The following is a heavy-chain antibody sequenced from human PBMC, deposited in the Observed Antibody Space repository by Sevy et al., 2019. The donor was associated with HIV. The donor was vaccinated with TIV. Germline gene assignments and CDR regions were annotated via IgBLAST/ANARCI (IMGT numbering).Heavy chain of an antibody. J-gene: IGHJ4*02. CDR1: GIAFSTYA. Sequence: GGSLRLSCAASGIAFSTYAMFWVRQAPGKGLEWVSSISAGGYTTYYADSVKGRFTLSRDNSRNTLDLQMNSLRADDTAVYYCAKDFSDVYYYDSSATVDYWGQGTVVTVSS. CDR2: ISAGGYTT. CDR3: AKDFSDVYYYDSSATVDY. V-gene: IGHV3-23*01. D-gene: IGHD3-22*01.